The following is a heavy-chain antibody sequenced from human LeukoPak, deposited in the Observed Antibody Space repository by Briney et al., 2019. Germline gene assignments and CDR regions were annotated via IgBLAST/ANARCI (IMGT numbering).Heavy chain of an antibody. Sequence: SETLSLTCTVSGGSISSYYWSWIRQPAGKGLEWIGRIYTSGSTNYNPSLKSRVTMSVDTSKNQFSLKLSSVTAADTAVYYCARASHSSSWRYYYYYMDDWGKGTTVTISS. D-gene: IGHD6-13*01. CDR1: GGSISSYY. J-gene: IGHJ6*03. V-gene: IGHV4-4*07. CDR2: IYTSGST. CDR3: ARASHSSSWRYYYYYMDD.